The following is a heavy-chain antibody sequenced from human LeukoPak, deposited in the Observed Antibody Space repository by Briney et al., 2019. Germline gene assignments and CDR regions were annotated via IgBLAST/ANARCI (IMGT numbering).Heavy chain of an antibody. CDR1: GFTFSDYY. Sequence: GGPLRLSCAASGFTFSDYYMSWIRQAPGKGLEWVSYISSSGSTIYYVDSVKGRFTIYRDNAKNSLYLQMNSLRAEDTAVYYCASGAYDSSGYPAHFDYWGQGTLVTVSS. CDR3: ASGAYDSSGYPAHFDY. J-gene: IGHJ4*02. V-gene: IGHV3-11*01. CDR2: ISSSGSTI. D-gene: IGHD3-22*01.